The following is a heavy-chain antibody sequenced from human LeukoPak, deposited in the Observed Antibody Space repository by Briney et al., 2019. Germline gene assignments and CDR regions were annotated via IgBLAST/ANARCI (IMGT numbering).Heavy chain of an antibody. CDR3: AGEGDNWFDP. Sequence: GGSLRLSCAASGFTFSSYSMNWVRQAPGKGLEWVSYISSSSSTIYYADSVKGRFTISRDNAKNSLYLQMNSLRAEDTAVYYCAGEGDNWFDPWGQGTLVTVPS. J-gene: IGHJ5*02. CDR2: ISSSSSTI. D-gene: IGHD3-16*01. CDR1: GFTFSSYS. V-gene: IGHV3-48*01.